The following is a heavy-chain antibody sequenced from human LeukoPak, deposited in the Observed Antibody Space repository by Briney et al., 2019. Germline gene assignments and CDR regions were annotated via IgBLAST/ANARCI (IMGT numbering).Heavy chain of an antibody. V-gene: IGHV3-23*01. CDR1: GFTFSSYA. D-gene: IGHD3-9*01. CDR2: ISGSGGST. J-gene: IGHJ3*02. CDR3: AKDLGDDILTGYYRRNAPDAFDI. Sequence: PGGSLRLSCAASGFTFSSYAMSWVRQAPGKGLEWVSAISGSGGSTYCADSVKGRFTISRDNSKNTLYLQMNSLRAEDTAVYYCAKDLGDDILTGYYRRNAPDAFDIWGQGTMVTVSS.